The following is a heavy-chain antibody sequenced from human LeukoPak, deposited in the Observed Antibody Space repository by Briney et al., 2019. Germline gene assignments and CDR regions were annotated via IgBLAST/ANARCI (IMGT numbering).Heavy chain of an antibody. J-gene: IGHJ4*02. CDR2: IYSDNT. CDR3: ARGTRVLLWFGESPAGFDY. D-gene: IGHD3-10*01. CDR1: GFTFSSNS. V-gene: IGHV3-53*01. Sequence: GGSLRLSCTVSGFTFSSNSMSWVRQAPGKGLEWVSFIYSDNTHYSDSVKGRFTISRDNSKNTLYLQMNSLRAEDTAVYYCARGTRVLLWFGESPAGFDYWGQGTLVTVSS.